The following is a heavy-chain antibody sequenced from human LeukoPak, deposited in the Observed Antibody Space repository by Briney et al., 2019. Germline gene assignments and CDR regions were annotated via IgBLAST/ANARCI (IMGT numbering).Heavy chain of an antibody. Sequence: GASVKVSCKASGYTFTSYGISWVRQAPGQGLEWMGWISAYNGNTNYAQKLQGRVTITTDTSTSTAYMELRSLRSDDTAVYYCVREGYCSSTSCYPHWFDPWGQGTLVTVSS. CDR1: GYTFTSYG. CDR3: VREGYCSSTSCYPHWFDP. CDR2: ISAYNGNT. J-gene: IGHJ5*02. V-gene: IGHV1-18*01. D-gene: IGHD2-2*01.